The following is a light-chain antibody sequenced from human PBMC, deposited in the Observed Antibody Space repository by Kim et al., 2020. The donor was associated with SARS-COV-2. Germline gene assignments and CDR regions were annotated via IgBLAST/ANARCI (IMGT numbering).Light chain of an antibody. J-gene: IGKJ1*01. CDR1: QSISSY. Sequence: ASVGDRVTITYRASQSISSYLNWYQQQPGKAPKLLIYAASSLQSGVPSRFSGSGSGTDFTLAISSLQPEDFATYYCQQSYSTPRTFGQGTKVDIK. CDR2: AAS. CDR3: QQSYSTPRT. V-gene: IGKV1-39*01.